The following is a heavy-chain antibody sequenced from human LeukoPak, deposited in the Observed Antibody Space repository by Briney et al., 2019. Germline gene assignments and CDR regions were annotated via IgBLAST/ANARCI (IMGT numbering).Heavy chain of an antibody. J-gene: IGHJ5*02. D-gene: IGHD6-13*01. CDR3: AKGGPFSSSSQSYFDP. V-gene: IGHV3-23*01. CDR2: ISGSGKSI. Sequence: PGGSLRLSCSASGFTISSSAMTRVRQVPGKGLEWVSSISGSGKSIHYADSVKGRFTISRDNSKSTLYLQMNSLRAEDTALYYCAKGGPFSSSSQSYFDPWGQGTLVIVSS. CDR1: GFTISSSA.